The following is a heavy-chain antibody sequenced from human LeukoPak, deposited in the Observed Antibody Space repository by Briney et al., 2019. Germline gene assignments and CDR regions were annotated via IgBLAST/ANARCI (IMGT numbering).Heavy chain of an antibody. CDR1: GGSISSSSYY. D-gene: IGHD1-26*01. V-gene: IGHV4-39*07. J-gene: IGHJ4*02. Sequence: SETLSLTCTVSGGSISSSSYYWGWIRQPPGKGLEWIGSIYYSGSTYYNPSLKSRVTISVDTSKNQFSLKLSSVTAADTDVYYCAIIVEAIGGQYYFDYWGQGTLVTVSS. CDR3: AIIVEAIGGQYYFDY. CDR2: IYYSGST.